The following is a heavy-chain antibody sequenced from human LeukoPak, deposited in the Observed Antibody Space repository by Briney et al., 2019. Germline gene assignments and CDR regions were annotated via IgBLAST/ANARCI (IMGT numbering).Heavy chain of an antibody. D-gene: IGHD5-18*01. CDR2: ISSSSSYI. CDR1: GLTFSSYS. J-gene: IGHJ4*02. CDR3: AREVDTAMGDYFDY. Sequence: GGSLRLSCAASGLTFSSYSMNWVRQAPGKGLEWVSSISSSSSYIYYADSVKGRFTISRDNAKNSLYLQMNSLRAEDTAVYYCAREVDTAMGDYFDYWGQGTLVTVSS. V-gene: IGHV3-21*01.